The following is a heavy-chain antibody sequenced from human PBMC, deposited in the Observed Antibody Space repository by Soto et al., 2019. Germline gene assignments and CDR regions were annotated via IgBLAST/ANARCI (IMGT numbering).Heavy chain of an antibody. J-gene: IGHJ4*02. CDR3: ARGGGSGYAFDY. Sequence: QVELVESGGGVVQPGRSLRLSCAASGCTFSSYGMHWVRQAPGKGLEWVAVIWYDGSNKYYADSVKGRFTISRDNSKNTLYLQMNSLRAEDTAVYYCARGGGSGYAFDYWGQGTLVTVSS. V-gene: IGHV3-33*01. D-gene: IGHD5-12*01. CDR1: GCTFSSYG. CDR2: IWYDGSNK.